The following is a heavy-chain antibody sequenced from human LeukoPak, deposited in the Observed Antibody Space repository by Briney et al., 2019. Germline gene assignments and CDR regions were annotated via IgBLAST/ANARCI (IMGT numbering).Heavy chain of an antibody. CDR3: ARVLPAYWNGDPPYYMDV. Sequence: PETLSLTCAVYGGSFSGYYWSWIRQPPGKGLEWIWEINHSGSTNYNPSLKSRVTISVDRSKNQFSLKLSSVTAADTAVYFCARVLPAYWNGDPPYYMDVWGKGTTVTVSS. D-gene: IGHD2-21*01. CDR1: GGSFSGYY. V-gene: IGHV4-34*01. J-gene: IGHJ6*03. CDR2: INHSGST.